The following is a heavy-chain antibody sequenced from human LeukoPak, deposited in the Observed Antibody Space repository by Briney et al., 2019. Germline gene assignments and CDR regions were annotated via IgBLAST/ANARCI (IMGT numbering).Heavy chain of an antibody. CDR2: IYHNGNT. J-gene: IGHJ4*02. Sequence: SETLSLTCAVSGGSISSGGYSWSWIRQTPGKGLEWIGYIYHNGNTYYSPSLKSRVTISVDRSKNQLSLKLSSVTAADTAMYYCASGGYSYGFDYWGQGTLVTVSS. D-gene: IGHD5-18*01. CDR1: GGSISSGGYS. V-gene: IGHV4-30-2*01. CDR3: ASGGYSYGFDY.